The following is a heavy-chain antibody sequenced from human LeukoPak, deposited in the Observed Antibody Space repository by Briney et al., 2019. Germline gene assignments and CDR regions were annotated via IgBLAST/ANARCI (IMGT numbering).Heavy chain of an antibody. J-gene: IGHJ4*02. Sequence: ASVQVSCKASGYTFTSYYIHWVRQAPGQGLEWMGWINPKSGATNYAQKFQGRVTITADESTSTAYMELSSLRSEDTAVYYCAREIDDGVNYFDYWGQGTLVTVSS. CDR1: GYTFTSYY. CDR3: AREIDDGVNYFDY. CDR2: INPKSGAT. V-gene: IGHV1-2*02.